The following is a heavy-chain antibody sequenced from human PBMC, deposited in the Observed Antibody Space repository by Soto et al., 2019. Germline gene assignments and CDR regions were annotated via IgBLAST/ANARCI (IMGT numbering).Heavy chain of an antibody. CDR2: INAGNGNT. V-gene: IGHV1-3*01. CDR3: ARDSGGMDV. Sequence: ASVKVSCKASGYTFTSYAVHWVRQAPGQRLEWMGWINAGNGNTKYSQKFQGRVTITRDTSANTSYMELSSLRSEDPAVYYCARDSGGMDVWGQGTTVTVS. J-gene: IGHJ6*02. CDR1: GYTFTSYA.